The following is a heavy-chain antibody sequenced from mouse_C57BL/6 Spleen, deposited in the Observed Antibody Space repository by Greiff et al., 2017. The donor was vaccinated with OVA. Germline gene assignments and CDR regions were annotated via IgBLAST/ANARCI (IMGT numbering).Heavy chain of an antibody. CDR1: GYTFTDYY. CDR3: ARDYSKKTWFAY. CDR2: IYPGSGNT. D-gene: IGHD2-5*01. J-gene: IGHJ3*01. Sequence: VQLQESGAELVRPGASVKLSCKASGYTFTDYYINWVKQRPGQGLEWIARIYPGSGNTYYNEKFKGKATLTAEKSSSTAYMQLSSLTSEDSAVYFCARDYSKKTWFAYWGQGTLVTVSA. V-gene: IGHV1-76*01.